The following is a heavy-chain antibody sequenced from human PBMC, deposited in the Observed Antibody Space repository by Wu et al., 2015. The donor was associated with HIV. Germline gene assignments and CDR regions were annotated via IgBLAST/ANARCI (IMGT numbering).Heavy chain of an antibody. V-gene: IGHV1-18*01. J-gene: IGHJ6*03. CDR2: ISAYNGNT. CDR3: ARALSDIVVVPAAKKGLYYYYYMDV. D-gene: IGHD2-2*01. CDR1: GYTFTSYG. Sequence: QVQLVQSGAEVKKPGASVKVSCKASGYTFTSYGISWVRQAPGQGLEWMGWISAYNGNTNYAQKLQGRVTMTTDTSTSTAYMELRSLRSDDTAVYYCARALSDIVVVPAAKKGLYYYYYMDVWGKGTNGHRLL.